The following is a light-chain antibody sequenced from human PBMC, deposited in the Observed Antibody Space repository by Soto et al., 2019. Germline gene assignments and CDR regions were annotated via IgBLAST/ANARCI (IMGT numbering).Light chain of an antibody. J-gene: IGKJ5*01. CDR2: GAS. V-gene: IGKV3-20*01. CDR3: QQYANSPRLT. Sequence: ILLTRSPGNLSLSPGERATLSCRAGQSVSSNYLAWYEQKPGQAPRLLFYGASSRATGIPDRFTGSGSGTDFILTISRLEPEDFAVYYCQQYANSPRLTFGQGTRLEIK. CDR1: QSVSSNY.